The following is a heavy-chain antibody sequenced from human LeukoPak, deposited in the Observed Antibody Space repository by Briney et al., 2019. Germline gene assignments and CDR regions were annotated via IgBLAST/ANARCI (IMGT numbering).Heavy chain of an antibody. CDR2: IKSKDDGGTT. CDR3: TTGLWFYYGSGSSRSPYYFDY. CDR1: GFTFSNAW. J-gene: IGHJ4*02. Sequence: MTGGSLRLSCAASGFTFSNAWMNWVRQAPGKGLEWVGRIKSKDDGGTTDIAAPVKGRFTISRDDSKNTLYLQMNSLKTEDTAVYYCTTGLWFYYGSGSSRSPYYFDYWGQGTLVTVSS. D-gene: IGHD3-10*01. V-gene: IGHV3-15*01.